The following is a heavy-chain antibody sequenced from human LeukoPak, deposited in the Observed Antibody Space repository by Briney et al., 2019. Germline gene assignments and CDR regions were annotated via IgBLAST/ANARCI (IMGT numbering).Heavy chain of an antibody. V-gene: IGHV3-23*01. Sequence: GGTLRLSCAASGLTFSSYGMTWVRQAPGKGLEWVSAISGSGGSTHYADSMKGRFTISRDNSKNTLFLQMNSLRAEDTAVYYCATGTMVRGVITDIDYWGQGTLVTVSS. CDR3: ATGTMVRGVITDIDY. J-gene: IGHJ4*02. CDR1: GLTFSSYG. CDR2: ISGSGGST. D-gene: IGHD3-10*01.